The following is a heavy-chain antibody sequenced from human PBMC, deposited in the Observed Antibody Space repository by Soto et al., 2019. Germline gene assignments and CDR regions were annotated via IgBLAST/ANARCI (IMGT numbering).Heavy chain of an antibody. CDR3: ARPLWRNDYNWGYFDL. D-gene: IGHD4-4*01. V-gene: IGHV3-30-3*01. CDR2: ISYDGSNK. Sequence: QVQLVESGGGVVQPGRSLRLSCAASGFTFSSYAMHWVRQAPGKGLEWVAVISYDGSNKYYADSVKGRFTLSRDNSKNTLYLQMNSLRAEDTDVYYCARPLWRNDYNWGYFDLWGRGTLVTVSS. J-gene: IGHJ2*01. CDR1: GFTFSSYA.